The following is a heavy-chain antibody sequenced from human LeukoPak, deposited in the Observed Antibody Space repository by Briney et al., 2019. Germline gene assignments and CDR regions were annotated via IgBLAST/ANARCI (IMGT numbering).Heavy chain of an antibody. J-gene: IGHJ3*02. Sequence: ASVKVSCKASGYTFTSYGISWVRQAPGQGLEWMGWISAYNGNTNYAQKFQGRVTITADESTSTAYMELSSLRSEDTAVYYCASPGYSYGYYAFDIWGQGTMVTVSS. CDR3: ASPGYSYGYYAFDI. D-gene: IGHD5-18*01. CDR1: GYTFTSYG. CDR2: ISAYNGNT. V-gene: IGHV1-18*01.